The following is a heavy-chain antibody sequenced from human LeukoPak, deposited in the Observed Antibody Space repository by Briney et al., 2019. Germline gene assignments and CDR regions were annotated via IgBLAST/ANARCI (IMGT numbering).Heavy chain of an antibody. CDR2: IRYDGSNK. J-gene: IGHJ4*02. Sequence: GGSLRLSCAASGFTFSSYGMHWVRQAPGKGLEWVAFIRYDGSNKNYADSVKGRFTISRDNSKNTLYLQMNSLRAEDTAVYYCAKLGMVRGVINDYWGQGTLVTVSS. V-gene: IGHV3-30*02. CDR1: GFTFSSYG. CDR3: AKLGMVRGVINDY. D-gene: IGHD3-10*01.